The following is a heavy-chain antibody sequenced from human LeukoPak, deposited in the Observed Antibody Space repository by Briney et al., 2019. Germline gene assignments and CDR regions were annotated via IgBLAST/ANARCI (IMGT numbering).Heavy chain of an antibody. CDR1: GGSISSGGYY. Sequence: PSETLSLTCTVSGGSISSGGYYWSWIRQHPGKGLEWIGYIYYSGSTYYNPSLKSRVTISVDTSKNQFSLKLSSVTAADTAVYYCARAPYYYHNSAYLRSAGWGQSTLVTVPS. D-gene: IGHD3-22*01. V-gene: IGHV4-31*03. CDR3: ARAPYYYHNSAYLRSAG. CDR2: IYYSGST. J-gene: IGHJ4*01.